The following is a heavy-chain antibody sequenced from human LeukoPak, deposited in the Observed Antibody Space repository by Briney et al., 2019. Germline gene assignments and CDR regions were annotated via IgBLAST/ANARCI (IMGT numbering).Heavy chain of an antibody. CDR3: ARQGSGSYYKVDY. Sequence: SETLSLTCTVSGGSISSSSYYWRWIRQPPGKGLEWIGSIYYSGSTYYNPSLKSRVTISVDTSKNQFSLKLSSVTAADTAVYYCARQGSGSYYKVDYWGQGTLVTVSS. CDR1: GGSISSSSYY. CDR2: IYYSGST. V-gene: IGHV4-39*01. J-gene: IGHJ4*02. D-gene: IGHD1-26*01.